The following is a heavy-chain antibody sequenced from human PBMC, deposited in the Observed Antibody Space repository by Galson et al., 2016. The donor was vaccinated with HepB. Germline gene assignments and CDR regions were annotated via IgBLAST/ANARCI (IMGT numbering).Heavy chain of an antibody. D-gene: IGHD1-26*01. J-gene: IGHJ5*02. V-gene: IGHV3-11*04. Sequence: SLRLSCAGSGFTFGDYYMSWIRQAPGKGLEWLAYISATRGTLFYADCLRGRFTVSRDNAKNLLHLQMESLRIEDTAVYFCARGRGSGSQFYLWGQGTRVTVSS. CDR3: ARGRGSGSQFYL. CDR2: ISATRGTL. CDR1: GFTFGDYY.